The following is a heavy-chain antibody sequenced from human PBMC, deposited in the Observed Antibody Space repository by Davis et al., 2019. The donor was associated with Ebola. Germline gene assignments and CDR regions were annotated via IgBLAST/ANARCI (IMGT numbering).Heavy chain of an antibody. CDR2: IIPILGIA. CDR1: GYTFTSYY. V-gene: IGHV1-69*04. J-gene: IGHJ5*02. Sequence: SVKVSCKASGYTFTSYYMHWVRQAPGQGLEWMGRIIPILGIANYAQKFQGRVTITADKSTSTAYMELSSLRSEDTAVYYCARDHYGSGSYVFHWFDPWGQGTLVTVSS. CDR3: ARDHYGSGSYVFHWFDP. D-gene: IGHD3-10*01.